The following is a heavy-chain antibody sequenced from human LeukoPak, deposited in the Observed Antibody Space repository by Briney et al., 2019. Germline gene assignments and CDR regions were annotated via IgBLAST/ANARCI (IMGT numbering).Heavy chain of an antibody. CDR3: ARDSTGYSSSWYYYYYYGMDV. CDR1: GYTFTGYY. V-gene: IGHV1-2*02. Sequence: ASVKVSCKASGYTFTGYYMHWVRQAPGQGLEWMGWINPNSGGTNYAQKFQGRVTMTRDTSISTAYMELSRLRSDDTAVYYCARDSTGYSSSWYYYYYYGMDVWGQGTAVTVSS. CDR2: INPNSGGT. D-gene: IGHD6-13*01. J-gene: IGHJ6*02.